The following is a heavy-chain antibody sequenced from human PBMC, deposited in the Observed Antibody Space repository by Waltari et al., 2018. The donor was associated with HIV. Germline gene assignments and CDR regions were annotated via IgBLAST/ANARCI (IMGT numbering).Heavy chain of an antibody. CDR1: GGSISNYY. V-gene: IGHV4-59*01. D-gene: IGHD6-19*01. J-gene: IGHJ4*02. CDR2: IYYTGST. CDR3: ARYSSAWTGFDY. Sequence: QVQLQESGPGLVKPSETLSLICTVSGGSISNYYWGWIRQPPGKGLEWIGYIYYTGSTDYNPSLKSRVTISVDPSKNQFSLKLTSVTAADTAQYYCARYSSAWTGFDYWGQGTLVTVSS.